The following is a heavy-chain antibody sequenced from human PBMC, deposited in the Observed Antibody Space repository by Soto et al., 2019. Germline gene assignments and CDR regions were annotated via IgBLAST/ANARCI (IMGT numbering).Heavy chain of an antibody. CDR2: IDSRSYM. CDR3: VRGDCTSTSCFKGFDY. J-gene: IGHJ4*02. D-gene: IGHD2-2*01. V-gene: IGHV3-21*01. Sequence: EVQLVESGGGLVKPGGSLRLSCAAAGFRFSTYSMNWVRQAPGKGLEWVSSIDSRSYMYFADSVRGRFTISRDNAKNSLHLQMNSLRAEDTAVYYSVRGDCTSTSCFKGFDYWGQGTLVTVSS. CDR1: GFRFSTYS.